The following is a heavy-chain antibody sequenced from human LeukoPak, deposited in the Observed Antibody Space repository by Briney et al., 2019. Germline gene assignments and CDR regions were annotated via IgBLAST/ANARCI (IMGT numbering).Heavy chain of an antibody. CDR3: ARDVGARLPGY. CDR2: LYHSGNT. V-gene: IGHV4-4*02. J-gene: IGHJ4*02. CDR1: GGSISSNNW. Sequence: SETLSLTCAVSGGSISSNNWWSWVRQPPGQGLEWVGELYHSGNTNYNPSLKSRVTISVDKSQNQFSLKLDSLTAADTAMYYCARDVGARLPGYWGQGTLVTVSS. D-gene: IGHD6-6*01.